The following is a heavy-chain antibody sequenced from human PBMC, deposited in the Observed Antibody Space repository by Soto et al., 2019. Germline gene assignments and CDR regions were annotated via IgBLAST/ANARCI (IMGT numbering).Heavy chain of an antibody. D-gene: IGHD2-15*01. CDR1: GGSFSGYY. J-gene: IGHJ6*03. Sequence: QVQLQQWGAGLLKPSETLSLTCAVYGGSFSGYYWSWIRQPPGKGLEWIGEINHSGRTNYNPSLKSRGYISVDASKNHASRNLSSVTAADTAVYYCARGAGGYDYYYMDVWGKGPTVAVSS. CDR3: ARGAGGYDYYYMDV. CDR2: INHSGRT. V-gene: IGHV4-34*01.